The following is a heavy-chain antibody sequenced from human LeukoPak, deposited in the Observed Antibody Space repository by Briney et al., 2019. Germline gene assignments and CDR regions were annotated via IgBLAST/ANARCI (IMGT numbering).Heavy chain of an antibody. CDR1: GYTFTGYY. D-gene: IGHD3-9*01. V-gene: IGHV1-2*04. Sequence: GASVKVCCKASGYTFTGYYMHWVRQAPGQGLEWMGWINPNSGGTNYAQKFQGWVTMTRDTSISTAYMELSRLRSDDTAVYYCARADDILTGHFDYWGQGTLVTVSS. CDR3: ARADDILTGHFDY. CDR2: INPNSGGT. J-gene: IGHJ4*02.